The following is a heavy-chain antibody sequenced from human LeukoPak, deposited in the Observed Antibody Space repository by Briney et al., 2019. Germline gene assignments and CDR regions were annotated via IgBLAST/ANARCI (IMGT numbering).Heavy chain of an antibody. V-gene: IGHV3-30*02. CDR2: IRYDGSNK. J-gene: IGHJ4*02. CDR3: AKEEGLYCSSTSCQAFDY. CDR1: GFTFSSYG. Sequence: PGGSLRLSCAASGFTFSSYGMHWVRQAPGKGLEWVAFIRYDGSNKYYADSVKGRFTISRDNSKNTLYLQMNSLRAEDTAVYYCAKEEGLYCSSTSCQAFDYWGQGTLVTVSS. D-gene: IGHD2-2*01.